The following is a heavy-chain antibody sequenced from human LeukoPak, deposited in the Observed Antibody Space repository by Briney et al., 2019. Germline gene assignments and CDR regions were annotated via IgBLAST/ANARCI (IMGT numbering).Heavy chain of an antibody. J-gene: IGHJ4*02. CDR2: INNDGSST. CDR3: VKYSSGWN. Sequence: GGSLILSCAASGFTLSSNWMHWVRQAPGKGLVWVSRINNDGSSTSYADSVKGRFTISRDNAKDTLFLQMNSLRAEDTAVYYCVKYSSGWNWGQGTLVTVSS. CDR1: GFTLSSNW. V-gene: IGHV3-74*01. D-gene: IGHD6-19*01.